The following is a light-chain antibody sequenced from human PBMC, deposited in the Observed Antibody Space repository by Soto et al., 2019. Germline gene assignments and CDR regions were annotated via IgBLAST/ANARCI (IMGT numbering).Light chain of an antibody. J-gene: IGLJ1*01. CDR2: DVS. CDR1: SSDVGGYNY. Sequence: QSVLTQPASVSGSPGQSITISCTGTSSDVGGYNYVSWYQQHPGKAPKLMIYDVSNRPSGVSNRFSGSKSGNTASLTISGLQAEDEADYYCSSYAGSNKVFGTGTKVTVL. CDR3: SSYAGSNKV. V-gene: IGLV2-14*01.